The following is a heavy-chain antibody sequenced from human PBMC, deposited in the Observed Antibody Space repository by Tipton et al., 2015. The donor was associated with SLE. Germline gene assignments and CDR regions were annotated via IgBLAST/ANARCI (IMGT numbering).Heavy chain of an antibody. CDR3: VREPLLYDDYGGGFDP. CDR1: GVSIGTSRYY. CDR2: LYAGGST. J-gene: IGHJ5*02. V-gene: IGHV4-39*07. D-gene: IGHD4-23*01. Sequence: TLSLTCSVSGVSIGTSRYYWGWIRQSPGQGLEWVGSLYAGGSTYYNPSLKSRATISVDTSKNQFSLNLSSMSAADTAVYYCVREPLLYDDYGGGFDPWGQGTLVTVSS.